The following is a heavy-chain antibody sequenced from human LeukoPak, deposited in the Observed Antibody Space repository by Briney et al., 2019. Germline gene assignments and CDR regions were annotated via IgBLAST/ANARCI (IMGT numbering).Heavy chain of an antibody. J-gene: IGHJ1*01. CDR1: GYSFTSYW. Sequence: PGESLKISCKGSGYSFTSYWIGWVCQMPGKGLEWMGIIYPGDSDTRYSPSFQGQVTISADKSISTAYLQWSSLKASDTAMYYCARAPLGYDSSGYYYVAEYFQHWGQGTLVTVSS. V-gene: IGHV5-51*01. CDR3: ARAPLGYDSSGYYYVAEYFQH. D-gene: IGHD3-22*01. CDR2: IYPGDSDT.